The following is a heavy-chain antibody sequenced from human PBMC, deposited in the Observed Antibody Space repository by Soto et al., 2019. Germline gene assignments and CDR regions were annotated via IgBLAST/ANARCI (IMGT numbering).Heavy chain of an antibody. CDR3: ARGYDYVWGSYPHYYYGMDV. D-gene: IGHD3-16*02. CDR1: GGSFSGYY. CDR2: INHSGST. V-gene: IGHV4-34*01. J-gene: IGHJ6*02. Sequence: SETLSLTCAVYGGSFSGYYWIWIRQPPGKGLEWIGEINHSGSTNYNPSLKSRVTISVDTSKNQFSLKLSSVTAADTAVYYCARGYDYVWGSYPHYYYGMDVWGQGTTVTVSS.